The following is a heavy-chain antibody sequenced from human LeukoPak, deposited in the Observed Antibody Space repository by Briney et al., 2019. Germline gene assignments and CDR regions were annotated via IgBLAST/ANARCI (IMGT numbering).Heavy chain of an antibody. CDR1: GFTFSSYA. Sequence: GRSLRLSCAASGFTFSSYAMHWVRQAPGKGLEWVAVISYDGSNKYYADSVKGRFTISRDNSKNTLYLQMNSLRAEDTAVYYCASIRGTFGYWGQGTLVTVSS. J-gene: IGHJ4*02. V-gene: IGHV3-30*01. CDR2: ISYDGSNK. D-gene: IGHD1-26*01. CDR3: ASIRGTFGY.